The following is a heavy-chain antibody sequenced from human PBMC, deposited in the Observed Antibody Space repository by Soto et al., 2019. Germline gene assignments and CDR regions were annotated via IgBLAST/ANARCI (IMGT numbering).Heavy chain of an antibody. Sequence: ASVKVSCKASGGTFSSYAISWVRQAPGQGLEWMGGIIPIFGTANYAQKFQGRVTITADESTSTAYMKLSSVTAADTAVYYCARAMVRGGFYVGNYYFDYWGQGTLVTVSS. CDR2: IIPIFGTA. V-gene: IGHV1-69*13. CDR3: ARAMVRGGFYVGNYYFDY. D-gene: IGHD3-10*01. CDR1: GGTFSSYA. J-gene: IGHJ4*02.